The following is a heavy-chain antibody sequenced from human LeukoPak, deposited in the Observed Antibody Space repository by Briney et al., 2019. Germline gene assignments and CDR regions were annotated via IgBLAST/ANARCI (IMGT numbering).Heavy chain of an antibody. V-gene: IGHV1-2*02. Sequence: ASVKVSCKASGYTFTGYFMHWVRQAPGQGLEWMGWINPNSGGTNYAQKFQGRVTMTRDTSISTAYMELSRLRSDDTAVYYCARPPFLRGYSYGFWGQGTLVTVSS. J-gene: IGHJ4*02. CDR3: ARPPFLRGYSYGF. CDR2: INPNSGGT. CDR1: GYTFTGYF. D-gene: IGHD5-18*01.